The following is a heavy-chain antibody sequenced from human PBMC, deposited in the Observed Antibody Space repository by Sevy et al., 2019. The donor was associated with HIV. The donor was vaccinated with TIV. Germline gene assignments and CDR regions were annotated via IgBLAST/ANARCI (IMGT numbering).Heavy chain of an antibody. CDR1: GFTFRRFA. Sequence: GGSLRLSCAASGFTFRRFAMSWVRQAPGKGLEWVSIISGSGDITYYEQSVKGRFTISRDNSKNTLSLQMNSLRAENTAIYFCAKTDRISALGQFDYWGQGTLVTVSS. V-gene: IGHV3-23*01. D-gene: IGHD6-13*01. CDR3: AKTDRISALGQFDY. CDR2: ISGSGDIT. J-gene: IGHJ4*02.